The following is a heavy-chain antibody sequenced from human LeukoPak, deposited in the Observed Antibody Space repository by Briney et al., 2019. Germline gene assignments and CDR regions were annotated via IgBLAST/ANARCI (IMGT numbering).Heavy chain of an antibody. CDR1: GGATSSYY. Sequence: SETLSLTCTVSGGATSSYYWSWIRQPPGKGLECIGYIYNSGSTNYNPSLKSRVSISVDTSKNQFSLKLSSVTAADTAVYYCARSAIDAFDIWGQGTMVTVSS. V-gene: IGHV4-59*08. CDR2: IYNSGST. D-gene: IGHD6-25*01. CDR3: ARSAIDAFDI. J-gene: IGHJ3*02.